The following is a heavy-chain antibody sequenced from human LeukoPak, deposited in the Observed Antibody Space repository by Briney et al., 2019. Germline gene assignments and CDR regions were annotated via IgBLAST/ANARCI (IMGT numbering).Heavy chain of an antibody. CDR2: INWNCGST. CDR1: GFTFDDYG. Sequence: AGGSLRLSCAASGFTFDDYGMIWVRQAPGKGLEWVSGINWNCGSTGYADSVKGRFTISRDNAKNSLYLQMNSLRAEDTALYYCARDYLHGDYVYDYWGQGTLVTVSS. V-gene: IGHV3-20*04. CDR3: ARDYLHGDYVYDY. J-gene: IGHJ4*02. D-gene: IGHD4-17*01.